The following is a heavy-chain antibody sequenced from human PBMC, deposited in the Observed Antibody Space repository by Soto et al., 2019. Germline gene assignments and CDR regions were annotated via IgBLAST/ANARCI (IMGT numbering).Heavy chain of an antibody. CDR2: ISGSGGST. Sequence: GGSLRLSCAASGFIFSSYGMNWVRQAPGKGLEWVSGISGSGGSTNLADSVKGRFTISRDNSRNTLYLQMNSLTVDDTAVYYCAKAETARSSSWLGTIDYWGQGTLLTVSS. CDR3: AKAETARSSSWLGTIDY. CDR1: GFIFSSYG. V-gene: IGHV3-23*01. D-gene: IGHD6-19*01. J-gene: IGHJ4*02.